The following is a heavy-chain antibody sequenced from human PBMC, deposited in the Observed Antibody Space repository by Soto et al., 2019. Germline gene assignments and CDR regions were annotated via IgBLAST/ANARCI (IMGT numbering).Heavy chain of an antibody. J-gene: IGHJ3*02. CDR1: GFTSSSYA. Sequence: GGSLILSCAASGFTSSSYAMSWVRQAPGKGLEWVSAISGSGGSTYYADSVKGRFTISRDNSKNTLYLQMNSLRAEDTAVYYCAKGKPGRPARDAFDIWGQGTMVTVSS. D-gene: IGHD2-2*01. V-gene: IGHV3-23*01. CDR3: AKGKPGRPARDAFDI. CDR2: ISGSGGST.